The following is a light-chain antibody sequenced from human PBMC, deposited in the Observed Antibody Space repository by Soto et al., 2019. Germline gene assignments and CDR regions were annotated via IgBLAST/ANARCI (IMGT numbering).Light chain of an antibody. CDR2: AAS. CDR3: QHYSIVWA. Sequence: DIQMTQSPSSLSASVGDRVTITCRASQSISSYLNWYQQKPGKAPKLLIYAASSLQSGVPSRFSGSGSGTDFTLTISSLQPDDFATYYCQHYSIVWAFGQGTKVDIK. V-gene: IGKV1-39*01. J-gene: IGKJ1*01. CDR1: QSISSY.